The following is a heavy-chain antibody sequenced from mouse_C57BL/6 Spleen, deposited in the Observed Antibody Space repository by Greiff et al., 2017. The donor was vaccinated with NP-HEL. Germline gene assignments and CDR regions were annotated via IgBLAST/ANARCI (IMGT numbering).Heavy chain of an antibody. V-gene: IGHV1-76*01. CDR1: GYTFTDYY. Sequence: QVQLKESGAELVRPGASVKLSCKASGYTFTDYYINWVKQRPGQGLEWIARIYPGSGNTYYNEKFKGKATLTAEKSSSTAYMQLSSLTSEDSAVYFCARYPSTVVATRWYFDVWGTGTTVTVSS. CDR2: IYPGSGNT. D-gene: IGHD1-1*01. CDR3: ARYPSTVVATRWYFDV. J-gene: IGHJ1*03.